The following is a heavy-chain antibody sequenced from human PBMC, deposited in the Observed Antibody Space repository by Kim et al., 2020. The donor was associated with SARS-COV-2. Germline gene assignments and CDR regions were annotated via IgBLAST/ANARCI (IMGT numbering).Heavy chain of an antibody. V-gene: IGHV5-51*01. CDR2: IYPDDSDT. CDR3: ARRTFAAAGIGYYFEY. Sequence: GESLKISCKGSGYNFTNYWIGWVRQMPGKGLEWMGIIYPDDSDTTYSPSFQGQVTISADKSISTAYLQWSSLKASDTALYYCARRTFAAAGIGYYFEYWGQGTLVTVSS. D-gene: IGHD6-13*01. J-gene: IGHJ4*02. CDR1: GYNFTNYW.